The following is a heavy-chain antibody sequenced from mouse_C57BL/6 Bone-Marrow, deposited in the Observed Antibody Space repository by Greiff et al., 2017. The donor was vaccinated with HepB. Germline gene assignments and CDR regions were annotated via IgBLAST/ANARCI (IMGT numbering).Heavy chain of an antibody. Sequence: EVQVVESGGGLVKPGGSLKLSCAASGFTFSSYAMSWVRQTPEKRLEWVATSSDGGSYTYYPDNVKGRFTISRDNAKNNLYLQMSHLKSEDTAMYYCARGQLRLSFAYWGQGTLVTVSA. V-gene: IGHV5-4*01. J-gene: IGHJ3*01. CDR2: SSDGGSYT. CDR3: ARGQLRLSFAY. D-gene: IGHD3-2*02. CDR1: GFTFSSYA.